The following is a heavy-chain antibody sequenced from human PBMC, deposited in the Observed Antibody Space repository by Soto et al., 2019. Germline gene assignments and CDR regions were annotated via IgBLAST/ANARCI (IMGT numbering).Heavy chain of an antibody. J-gene: IGHJ4*02. D-gene: IGHD3-3*01. CDR1: GYSLTSYW. V-gene: IGHV5-51*01. CDR2: IYPGDSDT. CDR3: ARPKQYYDFWSGYYTTYFDY. Sequence: GASLKISCKGSGYSLTSYWIGWVRQIPGKCLEWMGIIYPGDSDTRYSPSFQGQVTISADKSISTAYLQWISPKASDTAMYYCARPKQYYDFWSGYYTTYFDYWGQGPLVTVSS.